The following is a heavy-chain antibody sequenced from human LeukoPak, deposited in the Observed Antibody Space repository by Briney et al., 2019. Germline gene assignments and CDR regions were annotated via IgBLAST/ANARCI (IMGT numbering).Heavy chain of an antibody. J-gene: IGHJ4*02. V-gene: IGHV3-30*02. Sequence: GGSLRLSCGASGFTFSNYGMLWVRQAPGKGLDWVAFIRYDGNNKLYADSVKGRFTISRDNAKNSLYLQMNSLRAEDTAVYYCAKVGVLAGSKHFDYWGQGTLVTVSS. D-gene: IGHD3-10*01. CDR2: IRYDGNNK. CDR1: GFTFSNYG. CDR3: AKVGVLAGSKHFDY.